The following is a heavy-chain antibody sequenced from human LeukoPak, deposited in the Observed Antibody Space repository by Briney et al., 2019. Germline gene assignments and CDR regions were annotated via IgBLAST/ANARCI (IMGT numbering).Heavy chain of an antibody. Sequence: ASVQVSCKASGCTFSSYVISWVRQAAGQGLEWVGRIIPILGIANYAQKFQGRVTITADKYTSTAYMELSSLRSEDTAVYYCARDRTGPWGQGTLVTVSS. CDR2: IIPILGIA. CDR3: ARDRTGP. V-gene: IGHV1-69*04. J-gene: IGHJ5*02. CDR1: GCTFSSYV.